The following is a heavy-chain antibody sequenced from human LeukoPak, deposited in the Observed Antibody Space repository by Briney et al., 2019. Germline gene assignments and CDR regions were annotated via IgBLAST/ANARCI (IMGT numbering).Heavy chain of an antibody. Sequence: GESLKISCKGSGYSFTSYWIGWVRQMPGKGLEWMGIIYPGDSDTRYSPSFQGQVTISADKPISTAYLQWSSLKASDTAMYYCVRLGDTAMGAFDYWGQGTLVTVSS. CDR2: IYPGDSDT. V-gene: IGHV5-51*01. J-gene: IGHJ4*02. CDR1: GYSFTSYW. CDR3: VRLGDTAMGAFDY. D-gene: IGHD5-18*01.